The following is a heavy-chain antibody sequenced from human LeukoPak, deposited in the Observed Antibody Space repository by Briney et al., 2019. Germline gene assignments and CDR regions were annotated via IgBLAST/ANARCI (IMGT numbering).Heavy chain of an antibody. D-gene: IGHD6-13*01. CDR2: IYPGDSDT. V-gene: IGHV5-51*01. CDR3: ARLPPGIAAAGTGWFDP. Sequence: GESLKISCKGSGYSFTSYWIGWVRQLPGKGLEWMGIIYPGDSDTRYSPSFQGQVTISADKSISTAYLQWSSLKASDTAMYYCARLPPGIAAAGTGWFDPWGQGTLVTVSS. J-gene: IGHJ5*02. CDR1: GYSFTSYW.